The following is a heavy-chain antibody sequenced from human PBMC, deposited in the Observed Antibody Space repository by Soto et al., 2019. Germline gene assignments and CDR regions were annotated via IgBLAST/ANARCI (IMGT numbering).Heavy chain of an antibody. CDR1: GLTFSGYD. CDR3: SNGGDCRGGSGRYDHFYDY. CDR2: ILYDGRVK. Sequence: QVQLVESGGGVVQPGRSLRLSCAASGLTFSGYDMTWVRQAPGRGLEWVALILYDGRVKYLADSVKGRFTISRDNSKNTLYLQMNSLRVEVTALYYCSNGGDCRGGSGRYDHFYDYWGRGTLVTVSS. J-gene: IGHJ4*02. V-gene: IGHV3-30*18. D-gene: IGHD2-15*01.